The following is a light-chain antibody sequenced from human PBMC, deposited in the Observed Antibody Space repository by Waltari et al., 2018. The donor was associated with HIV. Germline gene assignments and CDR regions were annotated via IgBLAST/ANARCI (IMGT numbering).Light chain of an antibody. V-gene: IGLV2-23*02. CDR3: CSYAGSRIHVV. CDR2: EVT. CDR1: FSDVGRYNL. Sequence: QSALTQPASVSGSPGQSITISCTGTFSDVGRYNLVSWYQKHPGEAPKIMIYEVTKRPSGVSSGFSGSKSGNTASLTISGLQAEDEADYYCCSYAGSRIHVVFGGGTKLTVL. J-gene: IGLJ2*01.